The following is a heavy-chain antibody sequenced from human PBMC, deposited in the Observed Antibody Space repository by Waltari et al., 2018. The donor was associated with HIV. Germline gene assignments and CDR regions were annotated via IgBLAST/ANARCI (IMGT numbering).Heavy chain of an antibody. Sequence: EVQLLESGGGFVQPGGSLRLSCAASGFTFSDYAMTWVRQAPGLFRDWVSTISGSGDTTYYSDSVKGRFTISRDYSKNTLYLQMNSLRAEDTAIYFCANTHDSRDYRPFDYWGQGTLVTVSS. D-gene: IGHD4-17*01. J-gene: IGHJ4*02. CDR3: ANTHDSRDYRPFDY. CDR1: GFTFSDYA. V-gene: IGHV3-23*01. CDR2: ISGSGDTT.